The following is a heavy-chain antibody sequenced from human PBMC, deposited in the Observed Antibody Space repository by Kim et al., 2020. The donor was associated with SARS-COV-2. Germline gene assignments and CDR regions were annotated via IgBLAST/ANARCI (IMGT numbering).Heavy chain of an antibody. Sequence: SETLSLTCTVSGGSISSYYWSWIRQPAGKGLEWIGRIYTSGSTNYNPSLKSRVTMSVDTSKNQFSLKLSSGPAADTAVYYCAREPPVDTAMVNRVGSWDWFDPWGQGTLVTVSS. CDR1: GGSISSYY. J-gene: IGHJ5*02. D-gene: IGHD5-18*01. V-gene: IGHV4-4*07. CDR3: AREPPVDTAMVNRVGSWDWFDP. CDR2: IYTSGST.